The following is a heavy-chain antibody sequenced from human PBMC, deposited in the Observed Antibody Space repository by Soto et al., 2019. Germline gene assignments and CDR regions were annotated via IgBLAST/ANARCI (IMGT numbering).Heavy chain of an antibody. D-gene: IGHD4-17*01. V-gene: IGHV4-61*01. Sequence: SSETLSLTCTVSGGSVSSDTHYWSWIRQPPGKRLEWIGYIYYSGSTNYNPSLKSRVTISVDTSKNQFSLKLSSVTAADTAVYYCASEPRDYGDYVDPDYGMDVWGQGTTVTVSS. CDR2: IYYSGST. CDR1: GGSVSSDTHY. CDR3: ASEPRDYGDYVDPDYGMDV. J-gene: IGHJ6*02.